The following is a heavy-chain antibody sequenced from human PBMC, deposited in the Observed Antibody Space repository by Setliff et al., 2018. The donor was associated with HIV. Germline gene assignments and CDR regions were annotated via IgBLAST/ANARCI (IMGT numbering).Heavy chain of an antibody. J-gene: IGHJ4*02. CDR1: GYFISSGYY. CDR2: VYHSGST. Sequence: SETLSLTCEVSGYFISSGYYWGWIRQPPGKGLEWIGTVYHSGSTYYNPSLKSRVTISVDTSKNHFSLHLTSVTAADTAVYYCAKGYYNFWSGYYGPFDYWGQGTLVTVSS. CDR3: AKGYYNFWSGYYGPFDY. D-gene: IGHD3-3*01. V-gene: IGHV4-38-2*01.